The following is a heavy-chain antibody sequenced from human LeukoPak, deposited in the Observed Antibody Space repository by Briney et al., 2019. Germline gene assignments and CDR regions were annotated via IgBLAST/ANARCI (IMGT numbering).Heavy chain of an antibody. CDR2: IIPMLGTV. D-gene: IGHD1-26*01. CDR3: ARDQRVGATPYFGMDV. V-gene: IGHV1-69*04. Sequence: SVKVSCKVFGGTFSSYAINWVRQAPGQGLEWMGRIIPMLGTVNYAQKFQGRVTIIADKFTSTAYMELSSLRSEDTAVYFCARDQRVGATPYFGMDVWGQGTTVTVSS. J-gene: IGHJ6*02. CDR1: GGTFSSYA.